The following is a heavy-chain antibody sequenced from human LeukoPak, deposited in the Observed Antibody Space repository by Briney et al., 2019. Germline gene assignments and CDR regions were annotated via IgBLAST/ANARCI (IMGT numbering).Heavy chain of an antibody. J-gene: IGHJ6*02. CDR2: INTNTGNP. Sequence: VASVKVSCKAFGHSLSNYGLNWVRQAPGQGLEWMGWINTNTGNPMYAQGFTGRFVFSLDTSVSTAYLQISSLKAEDTAVYYCARENMVRGVSYYGMDVWGQGTTVTVSS. CDR3: ARENMVRGVSYYGMDV. CDR1: GHSLSNYG. V-gene: IGHV7-4-1*02. D-gene: IGHD3-10*01.